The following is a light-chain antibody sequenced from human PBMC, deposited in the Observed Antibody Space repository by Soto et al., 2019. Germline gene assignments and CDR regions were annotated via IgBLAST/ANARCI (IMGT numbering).Light chain of an antibody. J-gene: IGKJ2*01. V-gene: IGKV3-20*01. CDR1: QSVSSSY. CDR3: QQYGRI. CDR2: GAS. Sequence: EIVLTQSPGTLSLSPGERATLSCRASQSVSSSYLAWYQQKPGQAPRLLIYGASSRATGIPDRFSGSGSGTDFTLTISRLEPEDFAGYYCQQYGRIFGQGTKLEIK.